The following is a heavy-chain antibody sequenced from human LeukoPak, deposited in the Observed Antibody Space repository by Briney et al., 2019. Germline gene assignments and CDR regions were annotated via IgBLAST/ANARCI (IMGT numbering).Heavy chain of an antibody. CDR3: ARNMITFGGVIHY. CDR1: GFTFSSYW. V-gene: IGHV3-7*03. J-gene: IGHJ4*02. CDR2: IKQDGSEK. Sequence: GGSLRLSYAASGFTFSSYWMSWVRQAPGKGLEWVANIKQDGSEKYYVDSVKGRFTISRDNAKNLLYLQMNSLRAEDTAVYYCARNMITFGGVIHYWGQGTLVTVSS. D-gene: IGHD3-16*01.